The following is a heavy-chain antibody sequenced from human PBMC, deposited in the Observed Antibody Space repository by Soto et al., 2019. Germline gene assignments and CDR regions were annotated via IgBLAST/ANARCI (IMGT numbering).Heavy chain of an antibody. V-gene: IGHV1-8*01. Sequence: ASVKVSCKASGYTFTNNDNNWVRQAAGQGLEWMGWMTPYSGNTGYARNFHGRGTMTRDNSITTAYMGLSSLRSEDTAVYYCVRAPLDYYSAEYFDNSGPGTLVTV. J-gene: IGHJ4*02. CDR2: MTPYSGNT. D-gene: IGHD2-21*01. CDR3: VRAPLDYYSAEYFDN. CDR1: GYTFTNND.